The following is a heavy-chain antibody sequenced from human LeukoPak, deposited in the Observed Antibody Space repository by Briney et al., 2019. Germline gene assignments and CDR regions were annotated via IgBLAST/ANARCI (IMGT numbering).Heavy chain of an antibody. J-gene: IGHJ4*02. CDR1: GYTFTSYD. CDR3: AGRLSGGWDDTFDY. Sequence: GASVKVSCKASGYTFTSYDINWVRQATGQGLEWMGWMNPNSGNTGYAQKFQGRVTMTRNTSISTAYMELSSLRSEDTAVYYCAGRLSGGWDDTFDYWGQGTLVTVSS. D-gene: IGHD6-19*01. CDR2: MNPNSGNT. V-gene: IGHV1-8*01.